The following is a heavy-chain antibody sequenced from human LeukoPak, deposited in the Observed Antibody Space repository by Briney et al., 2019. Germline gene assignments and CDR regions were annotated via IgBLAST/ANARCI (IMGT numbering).Heavy chain of an antibody. D-gene: IGHD3-10*01. CDR2: ISWNSGSI. CDR3: ARAYGSGDAFDI. J-gene: IGHJ3*02. CDR1: GFTFDDYA. V-gene: IGHV3-9*01. Sequence: GGSLRLSCAASGFTFDDYAMHWVRQAPGKGLEWVSGISWNSGSIGYADSVKGRFTISRDNAKNSLYLQMNSLRAEDTAVYYCARAYGSGDAFDIWGQGTMVTVSS.